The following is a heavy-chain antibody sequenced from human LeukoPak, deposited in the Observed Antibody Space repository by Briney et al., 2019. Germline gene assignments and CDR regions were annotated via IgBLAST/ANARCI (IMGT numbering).Heavy chain of an antibody. CDR2: IQYDGSYK. V-gene: IGHV3-30*02. CDR3: AKTSDQLLYSKFDF. Sequence: TGGSLRLSCAASGFTFSSFGMHWVRQAPGKGLEWVAFIQYDGSYKFYADSVQGRFSISRDNSKNTLLLQMNSLRTEDTAVYYCAKTSDQLLYSKFDFWGQGALVTVSS. D-gene: IGHD2-15*01. J-gene: IGHJ4*02. CDR1: GFTFSSFG.